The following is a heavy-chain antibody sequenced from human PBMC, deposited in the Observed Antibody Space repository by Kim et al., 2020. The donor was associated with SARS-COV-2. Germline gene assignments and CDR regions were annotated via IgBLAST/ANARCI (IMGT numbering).Heavy chain of an antibody. CDR1: GFTFSSYE. D-gene: IGHD1-1*01. V-gene: IGHV3-48*03. J-gene: IGHJ6*02. Sequence: GGSLRLSCAASGFTFSSYEMNWVRQAPGKGLEWVSYISSSGSTIYYADSVKGRFTISRDNAKNSLYLQMNSLRAEDTAVYYCARDLRTTDHPRYYYYYGMDVWGQGTTVTVSS. CDR2: ISSSGSTI. CDR3: ARDLRTTDHPRYYYYYGMDV.